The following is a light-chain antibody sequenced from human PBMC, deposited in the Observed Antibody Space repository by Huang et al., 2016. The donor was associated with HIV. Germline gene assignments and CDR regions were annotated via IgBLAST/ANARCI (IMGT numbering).Light chain of an antibody. Sequence: EIMMTQSPATLYVSPGERATLSCRASQGVGSNLAWYQQKLGQAPRLLIYGASARSTGLPARFSGSGSGTEFTLIISSLQSGDFAVYYCQQYNTRPYTFGQGT. CDR2: GAS. CDR3: QQYNTRPYT. J-gene: IGKJ2*01. V-gene: IGKV3-15*01. CDR1: QGVGSN.